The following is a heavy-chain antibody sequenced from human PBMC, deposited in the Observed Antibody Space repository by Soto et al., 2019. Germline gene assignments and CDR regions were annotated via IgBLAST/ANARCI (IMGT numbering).Heavy chain of an antibody. V-gene: IGHV1-18*01. CDR2: ISAYNGNT. CDR3: ARDQGSAAGSWFDP. J-gene: IGHJ5*02. D-gene: IGHD6-13*01. CDR1: GYTFTNYG. Sequence: QVQLVQSGAEVKKPGASVKVSCKVSGYTFTNYGISWVRQAPGQGLEWMGWISAYNGNTNYAQKLQGRVSMTTDTPTSTAYMELSSLRSHEPAVYYWARDQGSAAGSWFDPWGKGTLVTVSS.